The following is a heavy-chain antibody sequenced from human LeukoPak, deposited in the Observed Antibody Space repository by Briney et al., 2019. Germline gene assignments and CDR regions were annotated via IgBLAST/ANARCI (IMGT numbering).Heavy chain of an antibody. V-gene: IGHV4-39*07. D-gene: IGHD3-3*01. CDR2: IYYSGSA. CDR3: AGDFWSGYYFRD. Sequence: SETLSLTCTVSGGSISNRNYYWAWIRQPPGKGLEWIGNIYYSGSANYNPSLKSRVIISVDTSKNQFSLKLSSVTAADTAVYYCAGDFWSGYYFRDWGQGTLVTVSS. CDR1: GGSISNRNYY. J-gene: IGHJ4*02.